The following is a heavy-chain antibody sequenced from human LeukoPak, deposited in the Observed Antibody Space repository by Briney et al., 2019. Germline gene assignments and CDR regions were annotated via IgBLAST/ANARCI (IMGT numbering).Heavy chain of an antibody. D-gene: IGHD6-19*01. V-gene: IGHV3-23*01. CDR2: ISGSGGST. J-gene: IGHJ4*02. CDR3: AKDLARPPRSSGWYLDY. Sequence: GGSLRLSCAASGFPFSSYAMSWVRQAPGKGLEWVSAISGSGGSTYYADSVKGRFTISRDNSKNTLYLQMNSLRAEDTAVYYCAKDLARPPRSSGWYLDYWGQGTLVTVSS. CDR1: GFPFSSYA.